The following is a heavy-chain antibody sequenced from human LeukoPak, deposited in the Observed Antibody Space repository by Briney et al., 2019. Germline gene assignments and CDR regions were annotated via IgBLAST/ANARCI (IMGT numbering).Heavy chain of an antibody. CDR3: ARRHTYYYDRSGYPLDAFDI. Sequence: PSETLSLTCTVSGGSISNGDHYWSWIRQHPGKGLEWIGHIYYSGSTYYNPSLKSRGIISVETSKNQFSLKLSSVTAADTAVYYCARRHTYYYDRSGYPLDAFDIWGQGTMVTVSS. V-gene: IGHV4-31*03. J-gene: IGHJ3*02. D-gene: IGHD3-22*01. CDR2: IYYSGST. CDR1: GGSISNGDHY.